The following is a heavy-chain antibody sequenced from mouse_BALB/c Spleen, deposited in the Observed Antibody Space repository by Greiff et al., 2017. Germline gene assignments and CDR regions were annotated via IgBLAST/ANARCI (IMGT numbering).Heavy chain of an antibody. D-gene: IGHD2-2*01. J-gene: IGHJ3*01. Sequence: EVKLVESGPGLVKPSQSLSLTCTVTGYSITSDYAWNWIRQFPGNKLEWMGYISYSGSTSYNPSLKSRISITRDTSKNQFFLQLNSVTTEDTATYYCARGGYYGYDGFAYWGQGTLVTVSA. CDR3: ARGGYYGYDGFAY. CDR1: GYSITSDYA. CDR2: ISYSGST. V-gene: IGHV3-2*02.